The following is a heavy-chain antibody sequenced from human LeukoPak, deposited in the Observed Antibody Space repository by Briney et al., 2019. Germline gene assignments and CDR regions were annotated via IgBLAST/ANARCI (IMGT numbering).Heavy chain of an antibody. CDR2: MYYRGTT. D-gene: IGHD6-25*01. CDR1: GVSISSSSYY. Sequence: PSETLSLTCTVSGVSISSSSYYWGWIRQPPGKGPEWIGSMYYRGTTYYNPSLKSRVTISVDTSKNQLSLKVTSVTAADTALYYCARCIAAAGWFDPWGQGTLVTVSS. CDR3: ARCIAAAGWFDP. V-gene: IGHV4-39*01. J-gene: IGHJ5*02.